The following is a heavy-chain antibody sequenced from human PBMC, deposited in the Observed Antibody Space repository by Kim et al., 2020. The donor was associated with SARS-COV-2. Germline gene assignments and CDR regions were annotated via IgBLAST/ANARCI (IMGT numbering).Heavy chain of an antibody. Sequence: VDSVTGRFTLSRDNAENSLVLQMDSLRADDTAVYYCARVGVGSSSWYYFDYWGQGMLVTVSS. V-gene: IGHV3-7*03. D-gene: IGHD6-13*01. CDR3: ARVGVGSSSWYYFDY. J-gene: IGHJ4*02.